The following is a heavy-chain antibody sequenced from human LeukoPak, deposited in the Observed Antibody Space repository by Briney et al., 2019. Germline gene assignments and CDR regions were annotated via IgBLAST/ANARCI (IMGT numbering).Heavy chain of an antibody. Sequence: SETLSLTCTVSGGSISSSSYYWGWIRQPPGKGLEWIGSIYYSGSTYYNPSLKSRVTISVDTSKNQFSLKLSSVTAADTAVYYCARLAAAATTRGIYYYYMDVWGKGTTVTVSS. CDR3: ARLAAAATTRGIYYYYMDV. V-gene: IGHV4-39*01. J-gene: IGHJ6*03. CDR1: GGSISSSSYY. CDR2: IYYSGST. D-gene: IGHD6-13*01.